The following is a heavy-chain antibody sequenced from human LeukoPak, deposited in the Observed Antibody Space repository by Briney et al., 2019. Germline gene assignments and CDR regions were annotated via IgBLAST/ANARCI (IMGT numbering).Heavy chain of an antibody. CDR3: ARRVVMGTFDY. V-gene: IGHV4-34*01. CDR2: INHSGST. CDR1: GGSFSGYY. J-gene: IGHJ4*02. Sequence: SETLSLTCAVYGGSFSGYYWSWIRQPPGKGLEWIGEINHSGSTNYNPSLKSRVTVAVDTSKTQFSLKLSSVTAADTAVYYCARRVVMGTFDYWGQGTLVTVSS. D-gene: IGHD1-1*01.